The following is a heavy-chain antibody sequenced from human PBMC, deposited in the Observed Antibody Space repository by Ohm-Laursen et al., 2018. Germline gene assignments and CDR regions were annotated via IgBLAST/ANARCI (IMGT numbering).Heavy chain of an antibody. Sequence: GTLSLTCSVSDDSIIGSYWSWIRQPPGKGLEWIGYIFYSGSTNYNPSLKSRVTILLDTSKNQFSLQLISVSAADTAVYYCAGSKGDSWLYYYYGLDVWGHGTTVRVSS. CDR2: IFYSGST. CDR1: DDSIIGSY. V-gene: IGHV4-59*01. CDR3: AGSKGDSWLYYYYGLDV. D-gene: IGHD6-13*01. J-gene: IGHJ6*02.